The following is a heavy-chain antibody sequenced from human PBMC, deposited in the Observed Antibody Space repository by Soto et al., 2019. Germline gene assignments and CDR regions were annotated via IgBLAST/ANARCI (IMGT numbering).Heavy chain of an antibody. CDR3: AKDSTPYYYDSSGYQPVFDP. CDR2: ISWNSGSI. D-gene: IGHD3-22*01. V-gene: IGHV3-9*01. J-gene: IGHJ5*01. Sequence: PGGALRLSCAASGFTFDDYAMHWVRQAPGKGLEWVSGISWNSGSIGYADSVKGRFTISRDNAKNSLYLQMNSLRAEDTALYYCAKDSTPYYYDSSGYQPVFDPWGQGTMVTVSS. CDR1: GFTFDDYA.